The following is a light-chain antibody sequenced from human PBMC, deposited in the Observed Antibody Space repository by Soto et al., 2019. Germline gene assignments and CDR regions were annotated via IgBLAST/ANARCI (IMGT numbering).Light chain of an antibody. CDR1: QSVSSY. CDR2: DAS. CDR3: QQRSNWTPA. V-gene: IGKV3-11*01. Sequence: EIALTQSPASPSLSPGERATLSCRATQSVSSYLAWYQQKPGQAPRRLIYDASNRATGIPARFSGTASGTDFTLPVSSLEKEDFAVYDGQQRSNWTPAFGQGTKVDIK. J-gene: IGKJ1*01.